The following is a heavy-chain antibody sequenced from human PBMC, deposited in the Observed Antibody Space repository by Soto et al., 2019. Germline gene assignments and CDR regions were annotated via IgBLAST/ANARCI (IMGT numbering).Heavy chain of an antibody. CDR2: IYYSGST. CDR3: ARGGITIFGVVIIDWYFDL. D-gene: IGHD3-3*01. Sequence: QVQLQESGPGLVKPSQTLSLTCTVSGGSISSGGYYWSWIRQHPGKGLEWIGYIYYSGSTYYNPSLKTRVTVSVDTSKNQFYLKLSSVTAADTAVYYCARGGITIFGVVIIDWYFDLWGRGTLVTVSS. CDR1: GGSISSGGYY. J-gene: IGHJ2*01. V-gene: IGHV4-31*03.